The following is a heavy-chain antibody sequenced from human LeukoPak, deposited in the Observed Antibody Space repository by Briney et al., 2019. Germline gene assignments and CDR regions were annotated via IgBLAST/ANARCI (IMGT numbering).Heavy chain of an antibody. Sequence: GGSLRLSCAASGFVFSDYGFNWVRQAQGKGLEWISYISSGGSDIFYVDSVKGRFTISRDNAKSSVFLQMSSLRGEDTAVYYCASGYDFSSGSKRGFDNWGQGALVTVSS. J-gene: IGHJ4*02. D-gene: IGHD3-3*01. CDR2: ISSGGSDI. CDR1: GFVFSDYG. V-gene: IGHV3-48*01. CDR3: ASGYDFSSGSKRGFDN.